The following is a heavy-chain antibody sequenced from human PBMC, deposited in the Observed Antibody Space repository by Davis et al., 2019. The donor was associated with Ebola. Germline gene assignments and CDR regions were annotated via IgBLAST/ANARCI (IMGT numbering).Heavy chain of an antibody. D-gene: IGHD2-21*02. V-gene: IGHV3-48*02. CDR1: GFSFSRYD. CDR2: ISSGGTTL. J-gene: IGHJ2*01. Sequence: GGSLRLSCVASGFSFSRYDMNWVRQAPGKGLEWVSYISSGGTTLKYADSVKGRFTISRDNAKNSLYLQMNSLRDEDTAVYYCVRDPALVVTGGGWFFGLWGRGTLVTVSS. CDR3: VRDPALVVTGGGWFFGL.